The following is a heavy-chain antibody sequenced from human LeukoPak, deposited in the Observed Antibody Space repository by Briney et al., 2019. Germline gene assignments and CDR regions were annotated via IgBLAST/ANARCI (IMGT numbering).Heavy chain of an antibody. J-gene: IGHJ4*02. D-gene: IGHD5-18*01. Sequence: GGSLRLSCAASGLTVSSNYMSWVRQAPGRGLEWGSIIYSGGMTYYADSVKGRFTISRDNSKNTLFLQMNSLRTGDTAVYYCARARSAHSYGRTGYYYYFDSWGQGNLVTVSS. CDR3: ARARSAHSYGRTGYYYYFDS. V-gene: IGHV3-66*02. CDR1: GLTVSSNY. CDR2: IYSGGMT.